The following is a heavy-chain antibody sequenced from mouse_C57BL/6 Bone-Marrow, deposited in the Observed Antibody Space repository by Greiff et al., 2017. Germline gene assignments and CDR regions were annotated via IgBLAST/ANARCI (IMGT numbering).Heavy chain of an antibody. D-gene: IGHD2-3*01. CDR3: ARDGYFGFAY. CDR2: IDPSDSYT. Sequence: QVQLQQPGAELVKPGASVKLSCKASGYTFTSYWMQWVKQRPGQGLEWIGEIDPSDSYTNDNQKFKGKATLTVDTSSSTAYMQLSSLTSEDSAVYYCARDGYFGFAYWGQGTLVTVSA. CDR1: GYTFTSYW. V-gene: IGHV1-50*01. J-gene: IGHJ3*01.